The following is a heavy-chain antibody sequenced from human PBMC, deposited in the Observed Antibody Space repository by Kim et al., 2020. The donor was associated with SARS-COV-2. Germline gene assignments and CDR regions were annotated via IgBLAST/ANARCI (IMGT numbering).Heavy chain of an antibody. Sequence: GESLKISCKGSGYSFTSYWIGWVRQMPGKGLEWMGIIYPGDSDTSYSPSFQGQGTIPADKSISPAYLQWSSLKASDPAMYYCARPSSSLYWYFDLWGRGTLVTVSS. CDR1: GYSFTSYW. CDR3: ARPSSSLYWYFDL. J-gene: IGHJ2*01. D-gene: IGHD6-6*01. CDR2: IYPGDSDT. V-gene: IGHV5-51*01.